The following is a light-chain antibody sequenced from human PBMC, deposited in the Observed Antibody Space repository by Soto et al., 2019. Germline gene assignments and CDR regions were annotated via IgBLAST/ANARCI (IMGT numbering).Light chain of an antibody. CDR2: GAS. J-gene: IGKJ1*01. Sequence: IVLTQSPATLSVSPGERATLSWRASQSVGSSYLAWYQQKPGQAPRLLIYGASSRATGIPDRFSGSGSGTDFTLTISRLEPEDFAVYYCQQYGSSPRTFGQGTKVDIK. CDR3: QQYGSSPRT. CDR1: QSVGSSY. V-gene: IGKV3-20*01.